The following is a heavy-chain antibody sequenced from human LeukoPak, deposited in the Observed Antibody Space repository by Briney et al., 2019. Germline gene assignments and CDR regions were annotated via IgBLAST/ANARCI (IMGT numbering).Heavy chain of an antibody. CDR2: IKEDGSQK. CDR1: GFTFTDSW. Sequence: GGSLRLSCAASGFTFTDSWMSWVREVPGKGLEWVANIKEDGSQKNYVDSVKGRFTIFRDNAKSSLFLQMNSLRAEDTAVYFCARDRHSGHFDWGQGTLVTVSS. D-gene: IGHD1-26*01. J-gene: IGHJ4*02. V-gene: IGHV3-7*01. CDR3: ARDRHSGHFD.